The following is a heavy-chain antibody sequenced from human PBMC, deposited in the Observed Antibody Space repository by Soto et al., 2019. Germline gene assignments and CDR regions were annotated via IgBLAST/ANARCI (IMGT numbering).Heavy chain of an antibody. D-gene: IGHD3-16*02. CDR2: IKDKSDGGAT. CDR1: GFTFSDAW. J-gene: IGHJ4*02. Sequence: EVHLVESGGGLVKPGGSLRLSCAASGFTFSDAWMTWVRQAPGKGLEWIGRIKDKSDGGATDYAAPVKGRFSISRDDSKNTVYLQMNSLKTEDTAMYYCTTDWGLTQLDSDYGWGSYRRFEYWGQGTLVIVSS. V-gene: IGHV3-15*01. CDR3: TTDWGLTQLDSDYGWGSYRRFEY.